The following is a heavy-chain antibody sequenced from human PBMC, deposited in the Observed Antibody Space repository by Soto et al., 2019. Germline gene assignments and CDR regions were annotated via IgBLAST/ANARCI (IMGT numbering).Heavy chain of an antibody. Sequence: GGSLRLSCAASGFTFSSYAMSWVRQAPGKGLEWVSAISGSGGSTYYADSVKGRFTISRDNSKNTLYLQMNSLGAEDTAVYYCAKVFPPVGSSGWYYDNYFDYWGQGTLVTVSS. D-gene: IGHD6-19*01. V-gene: IGHV3-23*01. CDR3: AKVFPPVGSSGWYYDNYFDY. CDR2: ISGSGGST. CDR1: GFTFSSYA. J-gene: IGHJ4*02.